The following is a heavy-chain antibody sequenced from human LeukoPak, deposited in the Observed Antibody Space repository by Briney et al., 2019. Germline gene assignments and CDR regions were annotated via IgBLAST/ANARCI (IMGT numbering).Heavy chain of an antibody. D-gene: IGHD3-16*02. CDR2: ISYDGSNK. CDR1: GFTFSSYW. V-gene: IGHV3-30*18. CDR3: AKSLTSSTRRFDY. Sequence: PGGSLRLSCAASGFTFSSYWMHWVRQAPGKGLEWVAVISYDGSNKYYADSVKGRFTISRDNPKSTLYMHLNSLRAEDTALYYCAKSLTSSTRRFDYWGQGTLVTVSS. J-gene: IGHJ4*02.